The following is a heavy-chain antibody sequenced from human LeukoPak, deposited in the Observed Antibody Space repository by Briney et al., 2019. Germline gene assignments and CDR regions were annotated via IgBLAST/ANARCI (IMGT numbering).Heavy chain of an antibody. Sequence: PSETLSLTCAVYGGPFSGYYWSWIRQPPGKGLEWIGEINHSGSTNYNPSLKSRVTITVDTPKNQFPLKLSSVTAADRAVYYGARHRATRYDILTGLRGPNFDYWGQGTLVTVSS. CDR2: INHSGST. CDR1: GGPFSGYY. CDR3: ARHRATRYDILTGLRGPNFDY. J-gene: IGHJ4*02. D-gene: IGHD3-9*01. V-gene: IGHV4-34*01.